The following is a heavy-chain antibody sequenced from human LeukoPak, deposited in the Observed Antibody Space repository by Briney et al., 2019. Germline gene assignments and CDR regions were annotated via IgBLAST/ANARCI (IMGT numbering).Heavy chain of an antibody. CDR1: GCSISSGYY. CDR2: IYHSGST. J-gene: IGHJ4*02. CDR3: ARERSGYSLFDY. V-gene: IGHV4-38-2*02. Sequence: PSETLSLTCTVSGCSISSGYYWGWIRQPPGKGLEWIGSIYHSGSTYYNPSLKSRVTISVDTSKNQFSLKLSSVTAADTAVYYCARERSGYSLFDYWGQGTLVTVSS. D-gene: IGHD3-22*01.